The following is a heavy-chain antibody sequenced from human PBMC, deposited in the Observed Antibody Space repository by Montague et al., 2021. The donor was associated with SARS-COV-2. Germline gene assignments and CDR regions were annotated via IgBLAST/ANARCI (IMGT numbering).Heavy chain of an antibody. CDR2: ITADGRGN. J-gene: IGHJ4*02. Sequence: FLRLSCAASGFRFGEYWMSWVRQAPGTGLEGVPNITADGRGNYSVDSVKGRFTISRDNAKNSLFLQMNSLRAEDTAVYYCARHNIQVFDFWGQGTLVTVSS. CDR3: ARHNIQVFDF. D-gene: IGHD1-1*01. CDR1: GFRFGEYW. V-gene: IGHV3-7*01.